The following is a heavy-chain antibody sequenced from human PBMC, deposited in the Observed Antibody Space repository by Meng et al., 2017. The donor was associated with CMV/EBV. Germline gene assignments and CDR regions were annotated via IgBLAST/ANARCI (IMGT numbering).Heavy chain of an antibody. J-gene: IGHJ5*02. V-gene: IGHV1-69*01. Sequence: MHTWDMVNKLEHSVKVSTKDAAGPFRSNAIRWVRQPPAQGLDWMVGITPICGTANYAQKFQGRVTITADESTSTAYMELSSLRSEDTAVYYCAXDYSGIAARPGFDPWGQGTLVTVSS. CDR2: ITPICGTA. D-gene: IGHD6-6*01. CDR3: AXDYSGIAARPGFDP. CDR1: AGPFRSNA.